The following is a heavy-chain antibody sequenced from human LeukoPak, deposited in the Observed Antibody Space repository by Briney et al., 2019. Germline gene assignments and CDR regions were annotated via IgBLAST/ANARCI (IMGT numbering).Heavy chain of an antibody. Sequence: PSETLSLTCTVSGVPISSYYWSWIRQPAGKGLEWIGRIYTSGSTNYNPSLKSRVTMSVDTSKNQFSLKLSSVTAADTAVYYCARGGDYVWGSYRYAWDYWGQGTLVTVSS. J-gene: IGHJ4*02. CDR1: GVPISSYY. CDR2: IYTSGST. V-gene: IGHV4-4*07. CDR3: ARGGDYVWGSYRYAWDY. D-gene: IGHD3-16*02.